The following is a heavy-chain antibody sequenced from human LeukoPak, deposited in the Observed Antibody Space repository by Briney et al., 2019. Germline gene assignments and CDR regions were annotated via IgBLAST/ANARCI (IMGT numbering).Heavy chain of an antibody. CDR3: ARGGGGYALGY. CDR2: INHSGST. D-gene: IGHD2-2*01. Sequence: PGGSLRLSCAASGFTVSSNYMSWVRRAPGKGLEWIGEINHSGSTNYNPSLKSRVTISVDTSKNQFSLKLSSVTAADTAVYYCARGGGGYALGYWGQGTLVTVSS. V-gene: IGHV4-34*01. J-gene: IGHJ4*02. CDR1: GFTVSSNY.